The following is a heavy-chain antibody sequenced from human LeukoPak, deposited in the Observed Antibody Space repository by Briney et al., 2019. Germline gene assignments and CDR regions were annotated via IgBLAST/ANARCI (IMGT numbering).Heavy chain of an antibody. CDR2: INPNSGGT. CDR1: GYTFTGYY. J-gene: IGHJ4*02. D-gene: IGHD3-10*01. Sequence: ASVKVSCKASGYTFTGYYMHWVRQAPGQGLEWMGWINPNSGGTNYAQKFQGRVTMTRDTSISTAYMELNRLRSDDTAVYFCARSMKDYGSGTPPYDYWGQGTLVTVSS. V-gene: IGHV1-2*02. CDR3: ARSMKDYGSGTPPYDY.